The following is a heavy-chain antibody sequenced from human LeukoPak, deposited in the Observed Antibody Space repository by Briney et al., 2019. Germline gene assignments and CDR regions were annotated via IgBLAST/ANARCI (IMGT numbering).Heavy chain of an antibody. Sequence: PGGSLRLSCAGSGFTFSTYWVHWVRQAPGKGLVWVSRINPDGSRTDYADSVKGRFTISRDNSKNTLYLQMNSLRAEDTAVYYCARGHSGAWAYFFDFWGQGTLVAVSS. CDR2: INPDGSRT. V-gene: IGHV3-74*01. J-gene: IGHJ4*02. CDR1: GFTFSTYW. CDR3: ARGHSGAWAYFFDF. D-gene: IGHD6-25*01.